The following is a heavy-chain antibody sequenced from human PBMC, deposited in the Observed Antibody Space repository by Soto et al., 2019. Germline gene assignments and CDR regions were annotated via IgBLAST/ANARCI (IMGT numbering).Heavy chain of an antibody. CDR1: GLNLSGYG. D-gene: IGHD1-26*01. V-gene: IGHV3-48*03. CDR2: ISSSGSTI. CDR3: ATGGSYYIL. Sequence: GRAVSISCAASGLNLSGYGRTCVRQAPGKGLEWVSYISSSGSTIYYADSVKGRFTISRDNAKNSLYLQMNSLRGEDTALYYCATGGSYYILWGQGTLVTLPS. J-gene: IGHJ4*02.